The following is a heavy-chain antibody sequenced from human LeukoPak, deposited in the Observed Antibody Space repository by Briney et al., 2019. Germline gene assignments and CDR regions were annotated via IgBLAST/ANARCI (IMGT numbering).Heavy chain of an antibody. CDR3: AKDDYGGRQCFEN. CDR1: GYTFTQNF. D-gene: IGHD4-23*01. V-gene: IGHV1-2*02. CDR2: IYTKDGDA. J-gene: IGHJ4*02. Sequence: ASVKVSCKASGYTFTQNFLHWVRQAPGQKLEWVGWIYTKDGDAHYAQKFRGRVTLTTDTSITTAHMEMSTLTSDDTAVYYCAKDDYGGRQCFENWGQGTLVTVSS.